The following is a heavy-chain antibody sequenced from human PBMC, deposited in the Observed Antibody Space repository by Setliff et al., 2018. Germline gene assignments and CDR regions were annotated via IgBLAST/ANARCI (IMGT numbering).Heavy chain of an antibody. CDR2: IYPGGNT. CDR3: ARDRTYYASGTYTRWFDY. V-gene: IGHV3-53*01. Sequence: GGSLRLSCAASGLTVSGNYMNWVRQAPGKGLEWVSLIYPGGNTKYADSVKGRFSISTDNSKNTVYLQMNTLRAEDTAVYYCARDRTYYASGTYTRWFDYWGQGSLVTVSS. D-gene: IGHD3-10*01. J-gene: IGHJ4*02. CDR1: GLTVSGNY.